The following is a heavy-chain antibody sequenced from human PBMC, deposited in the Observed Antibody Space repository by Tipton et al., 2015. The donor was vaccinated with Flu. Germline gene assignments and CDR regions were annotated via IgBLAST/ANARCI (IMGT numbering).Heavy chain of an antibody. CDR1: VGSISSYY. D-gene: IGHD6-13*01. CDR3: AKVSSSWYEDSAFDI. CDR2: IYYSGST. Sequence: TLSLTCTVSVGSISSYYWSWIRQPPGKGLEWIGFIYYSGSTNYNSGSTNYNPALRSRVTISEDTSKNQFSLRLSSVTAADTAVYYCAKVSSSWYEDSAFDIWGQGTMVTVSS. V-gene: IGHV4-59*03. J-gene: IGHJ3*02.